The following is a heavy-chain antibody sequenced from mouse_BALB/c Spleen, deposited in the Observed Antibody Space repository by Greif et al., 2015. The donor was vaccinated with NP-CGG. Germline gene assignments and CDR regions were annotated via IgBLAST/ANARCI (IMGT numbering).Heavy chain of an antibody. CDR2: INPNNGGT. J-gene: IGHJ3*01. CDR3: ASRYDGFTY. D-gene: IGHD1-1*01. CDR1: GYTFTEYT. V-gene: IGHV1-18*01. Sequence: VQLQQSGPELVKPGASVKISCKTSGYTFTEYTMHWVKQSHGKSLEWIGGINPNNGGTNYNQKFKDKATLTVDKSSSPAYMELRSLTSEYLAFYYYASRYDGFTYWGQGTLVTVSA.